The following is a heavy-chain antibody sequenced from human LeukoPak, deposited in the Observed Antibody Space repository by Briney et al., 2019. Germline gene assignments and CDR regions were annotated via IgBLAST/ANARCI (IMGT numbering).Heavy chain of an antibody. CDR1: GFTFSSYS. Sequence: PGGSLRLSCAASGFTFSSYSMNWVRQAPGKGLEWVSSISSSSSYIYCADSVKGRFTISRDNAKNSLYLQMNSLRAEDTAVYYCARGTLYKTGTPRVFDYWGQGTLVTVSS. D-gene: IGHD1-7*01. CDR2: ISSSSSYI. J-gene: IGHJ4*02. CDR3: ARGTLYKTGTPRVFDY. V-gene: IGHV3-21*01.